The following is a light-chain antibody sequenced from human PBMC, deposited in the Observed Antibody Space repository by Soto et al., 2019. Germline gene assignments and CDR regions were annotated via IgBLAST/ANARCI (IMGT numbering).Light chain of an antibody. CDR3: RHYNNWLGT. CDR2: GAS. V-gene: IGKV3-15*01. CDR1: QSVSSS. J-gene: IGKJ4*01. Sequence: EIVMTQSPATLSVSPWERATLSCRASQSVSSSLAWYHQKLGHAPSRLIYGASTRATGIPPRLSGSGSGTAFFLNISSRQSADSSTYYCRHYNNWLGTFGGGTKVDIK.